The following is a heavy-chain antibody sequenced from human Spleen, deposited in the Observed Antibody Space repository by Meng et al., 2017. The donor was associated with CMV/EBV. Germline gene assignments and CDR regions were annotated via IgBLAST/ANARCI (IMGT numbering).Heavy chain of an antibody. CDR2: INTGTGDT. CDR3: ARDIPYNGRWRNWFGP. J-gene: IGHJ5*02. D-gene: IGHD2-8*01. CDR1: GYTFTNYG. V-gene: IGHV1-3*04. Sequence: QVQLVQSGAEVKKPGASVKVSCKTSGYTFTNYGVHWVRQAPGQTLEWMGWINTGTGDTMYSLNFQARVTMTRDTSANTVYMELSSLRSEDTAMYYCARDIPYNGRWRNWFGPWGQGTLVTVSS.